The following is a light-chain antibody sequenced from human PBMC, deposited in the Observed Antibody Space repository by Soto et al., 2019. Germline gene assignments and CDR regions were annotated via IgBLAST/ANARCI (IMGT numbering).Light chain of an antibody. CDR2: GAF. CDR3: QQYSWT. J-gene: IGKJ1*01. V-gene: IGKV3-20*01. Sequence: EIVLTQSPGTLSLSPGERATLSCRASQSISTHFFAWYQQKPGQAPRLLIYGAFYRATGIPDRFSGSGSGTDFTLTISRLEPEDFAVYYCQQYSWTFGQGTKVEMK. CDR1: QSISTHF.